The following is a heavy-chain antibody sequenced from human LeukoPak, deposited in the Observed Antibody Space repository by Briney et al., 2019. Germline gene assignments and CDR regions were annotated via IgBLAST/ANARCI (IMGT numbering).Heavy chain of an antibody. Sequence: ASVKVSCKASGYTFTSYGINWVRQAPGQGLEWMGWISAYNSNTHYAQKLQGRVTMTGDMSTSTVYMELSSLRSEDTAVYYCARVDYSGSYSYWGQGTLVTVSS. CDR1: GYTFTSYG. CDR3: ARVDYSGSYSY. J-gene: IGHJ4*02. V-gene: IGHV1-18*01. D-gene: IGHD1-26*01. CDR2: ISAYNSNT.